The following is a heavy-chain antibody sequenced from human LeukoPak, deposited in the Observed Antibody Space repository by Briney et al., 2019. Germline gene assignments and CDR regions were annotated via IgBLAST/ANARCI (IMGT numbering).Heavy chain of an antibody. J-gene: IGHJ6*03. CDR1: GYSISSGYY. V-gene: IGHV4-38-2*01. CDR2: IYHSGST. Sequence: PSETLSLTCAVSGYSISSGYYWGWIRQPPGKGLEWIGSIYHSGSTYYNLSLKSRVTISVDTSKNQFSLKLSSVTAADTAVYYCASVWYMDGWGKGTTVTVSS. D-gene: IGHD3-16*01. CDR3: ASVWYMDG.